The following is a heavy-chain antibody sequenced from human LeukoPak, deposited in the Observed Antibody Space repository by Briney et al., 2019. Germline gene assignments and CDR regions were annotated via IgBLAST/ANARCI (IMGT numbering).Heavy chain of an antibody. CDR2: INHSGST. CDR3: ARGLVQAAFDI. CDR1: GGSLSGYY. D-gene: IGHD3-10*01. Sequence: SETLSLTCAVYGGSLSGYYWSWIRQPSGKGLEWIGEINHSGSTNYNPSLESRVTISVDTSKNQFSLKLSSVTAADTAVYYCARGLVQAAFDIWGQGTMVTVSS. J-gene: IGHJ3*02. V-gene: IGHV4-34*01.